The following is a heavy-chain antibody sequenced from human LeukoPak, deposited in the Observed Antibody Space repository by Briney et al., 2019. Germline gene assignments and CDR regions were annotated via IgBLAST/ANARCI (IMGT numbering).Heavy chain of an antibody. CDR2: INSDGSST. V-gene: IGHV3-74*01. CDR3: VRGSFYSSDALHI. J-gene: IGHJ3*02. Sequence: PGGSLRLSCAASGFTLSSYWMYWVRQAPGKGLVWVSRINSDGSSTSYAGSVKGRFTISRDNARNTLYLQMNSLRAEDTAVYYCVRGSFYSSDALHIWGQGTMVTVSS. CDR1: GFTLSSYW. D-gene: IGHD3-22*01.